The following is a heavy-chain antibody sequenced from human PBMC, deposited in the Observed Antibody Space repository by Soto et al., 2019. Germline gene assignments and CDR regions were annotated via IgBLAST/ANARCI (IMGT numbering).Heavy chain of an antibody. V-gene: IGHV4-34*01. CDR3: ARPMTTVTTSQYYYYYGMDV. Sequence: SETLSLTCTVSGGSISSYYWSWIRQPPGKGLEWIGEINHSGSTNYNPSLKSRVTISVDTSKNQFSLKLSSVTAADTAVYYCARPMTTVTTSQYYYYYGMDVWGQGTTVTVSS. CDR2: INHSGST. J-gene: IGHJ6*02. D-gene: IGHD4-17*01. CDR1: GGSISSYY.